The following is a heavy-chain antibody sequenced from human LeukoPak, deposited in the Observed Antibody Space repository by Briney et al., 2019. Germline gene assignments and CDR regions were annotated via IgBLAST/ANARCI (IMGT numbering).Heavy chain of an antibody. CDR1: GGSISSSSYY. CDR3: ASLRYDSGGYYLTLFNY. Sequence: SETLSLTCTVSGGSISSSSYYWGWIRQPPGKGLEWIGSIYYSGSTYYNPSLKSRVTISLDTSKNQFSLKLSSVTAADTAVYYCASLRYDSGGYYLTLFNYWGQGTLVTVSS. V-gene: IGHV4-39*01. CDR2: IYYSGST. J-gene: IGHJ4*02. D-gene: IGHD3-22*01.